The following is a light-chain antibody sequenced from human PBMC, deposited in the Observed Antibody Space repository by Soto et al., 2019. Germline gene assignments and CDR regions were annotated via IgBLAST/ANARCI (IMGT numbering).Light chain of an antibody. CDR3: QQYGRSPEYT. J-gene: IGKJ2*01. Sequence: EIVLTQSPGTLSLSPGERATLSCRASQSVSSSYLAWYQQKPGQAPRLLIYVASSRATGIPDRFSGSGSGTDFTLTISRLEPEDVAVYYCQQYGRSPEYTFGQGTKLEIK. CDR1: QSVSSSY. V-gene: IGKV3-20*01. CDR2: VAS.